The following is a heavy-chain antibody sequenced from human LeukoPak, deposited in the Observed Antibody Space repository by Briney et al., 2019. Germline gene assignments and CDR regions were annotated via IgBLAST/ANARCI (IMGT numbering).Heavy chain of an antibody. CDR3: ARGGGVGFLRSRNWFDP. D-gene: IGHD3-16*01. CDR1: GYTFTGYY. J-gene: IGHJ5*02. Sequence: ASVKVSCKASGYTFTGYYMHWVRQAPGQGLEWMGWINPNSGGTNYAQKFQGWVTMTRDTSISTAYMELSRLRSDDTAVYYCARGGGVGFLRSRNWFDPWGQGTLVTVSS. V-gene: IGHV1-2*04. CDR2: INPNSGGT.